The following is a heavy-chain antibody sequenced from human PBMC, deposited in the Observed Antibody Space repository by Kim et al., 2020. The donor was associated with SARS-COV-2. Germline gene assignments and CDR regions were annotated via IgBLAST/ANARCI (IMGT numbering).Heavy chain of an antibody. J-gene: IGHJ4*02. Sequence: GGTSYAQKFQGRVTMTRDTSTSTVYMELSSLRSEDTAVYYCATLYYDRGEWGQGTLVTVSS. V-gene: IGHV1-46*01. CDR2: GGT. CDR3: ATLYYDRGE. D-gene: IGHD3-22*01.